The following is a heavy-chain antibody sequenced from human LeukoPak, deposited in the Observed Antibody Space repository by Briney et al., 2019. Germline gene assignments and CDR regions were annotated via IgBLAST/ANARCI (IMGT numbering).Heavy chain of an antibody. D-gene: IGHD2-8*01. V-gene: IGHV3-30*02. CDR2: IQYDGSNQ. Sequence: GGSLRLSCAATGFTFRSYGMHWVRQAPGKGLECVSYIQYDGSNQQYADSVKGRFSISRDSSKNILHLQMNSLRAEDTAVYYCAKDRCSNGVGCYYYYMDVWGKGTTVTISS. CDR3: AKDRCSNGVGCYYYYMDV. CDR1: GFTFRSYG. J-gene: IGHJ6*03.